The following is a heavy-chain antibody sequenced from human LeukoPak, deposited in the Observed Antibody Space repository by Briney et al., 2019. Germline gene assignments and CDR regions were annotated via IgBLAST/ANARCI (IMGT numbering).Heavy chain of an antibody. CDR3: ARDYSDGYNRRDAFDI. J-gene: IGHJ3*02. D-gene: IGHD5-18*01. CDR1: GYSFRDFY. CDR2: INPKSGAT. Sequence: GASVKVSCKASGYSFRDFYIHWVRQAPGQGLEWMGWINPKSGATTYAERFRGRVTMTRDTSFNTVYLELTSLYSDDTAVFYCARDYSDGYNRRDAFDIWGQGTTLIVSS. V-gene: IGHV1-2*02.